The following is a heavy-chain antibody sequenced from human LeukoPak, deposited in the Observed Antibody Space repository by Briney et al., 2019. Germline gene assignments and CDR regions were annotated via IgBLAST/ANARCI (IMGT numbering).Heavy chain of an antibody. D-gene: IGHD2-2*01. CDR1: GGTFGSYA. J-gene: IGHJ4*02. Sequence: GASVKVSCKASGGTFGSYAISWVRQAPGQGLEWMGRIIPILGIANYAQKFQGRVTITADKSTSTAYMELSSLRSEDTAVYYCAREGSSTSCLDYWGQGTLVTVSS. CDR3: AREGSSTSCLDY. CDR2: IIPILGIA. V-gene: IGHV1-69*04.